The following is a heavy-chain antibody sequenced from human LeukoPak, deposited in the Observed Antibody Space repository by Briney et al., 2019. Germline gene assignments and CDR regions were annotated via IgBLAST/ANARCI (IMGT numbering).Heavy chain of an antibody. V-gene: IGHV1-2*02. D-gene: IGHD3-22*01. CDR3: ARSDYYDSSGYVY. J-gene: IGHJ4*02. Sequence: GASVKVSCKASGYTFTGYYMPWVRQAPGQGLEWMGWINPNSGGTNYAQKFQGRVTMTRDTSISTAYMELSRLRSDDTAVYYCARSDYYDSSGYVYWGQGTLVTVSS. CDR1: GYTFTGYY. CDR2: INPNSGGT.